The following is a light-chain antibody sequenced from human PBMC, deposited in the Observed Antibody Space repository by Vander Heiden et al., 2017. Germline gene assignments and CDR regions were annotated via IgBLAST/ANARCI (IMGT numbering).Light chain of an antibody. V-gene: IGKV1-39*01. J-gene: IGKJ4*02. CDR3: QQSDSPPLT. Sequence: DIQMTQSPSSLSASVGDRVSITCRASQTIGYYLNWYQQKPGKAPRLLIHATSIPQSGVPSRFNDSGSGTEFTLTISRLQPDDFASYYCQQSDSPPLTFGGGTRVDI. CDR1: QTIGYY. CDR2: ATS.